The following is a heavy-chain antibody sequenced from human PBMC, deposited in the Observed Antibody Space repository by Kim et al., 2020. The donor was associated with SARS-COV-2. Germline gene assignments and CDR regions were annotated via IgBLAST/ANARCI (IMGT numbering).Heavy chain of an antibody. CDR1: GGSISSYY. CDR2: IYYSGST. D-gene: IGHD5-12*01. J-gene: IGHJ6*02. CDR3: ARVRSSGYDIYYYYYGMDV. V-gene: IGHV4-59*01. Sequence: SETLSLTCTVSGGSISSYYWSWIRQPPGKGLEWIGYIYYSGSTNYNPSLKSRVTISVDTSKNQFSLKLSSVTAADTAVYYCARVRSSGYDIYYYYYGMDVWGQGTTVTVSS.